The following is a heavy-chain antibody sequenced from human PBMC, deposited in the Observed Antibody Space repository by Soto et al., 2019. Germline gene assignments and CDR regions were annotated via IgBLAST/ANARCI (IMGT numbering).Heavy chain of an antibody. Sequence: PGGSLRLSCAASGFTFSSYGMHWVRQAPGKGLEWVAVISYDGSNKYYADSVKGRFTISRDNSKNTLYLQMNSLRAEDTAVYYCAKISRRYYDTPYYFDYWGQGTLVTVSS. CDR2: ISYDGSNK. D-gene: IGHD3-22*01. CDR1: GFTFSSYG. CDR3: AKISRRYYDTPYYFDY. J-gene: IGHJ4*02. V-gene: IGHV3-30*18.